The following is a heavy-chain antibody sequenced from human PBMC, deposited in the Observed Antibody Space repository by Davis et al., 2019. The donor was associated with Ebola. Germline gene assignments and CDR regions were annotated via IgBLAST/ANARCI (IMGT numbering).Heavy chain of an antibody. CDR3: AKPLYSNYEGIYD. J-gene: IGHJ4*02. CDR2: MPYDDSDK. CDR1: GFTFRLYG. Sequence: GGSLRLSCAASGFTFRLYGMHWVRQAPGKGLEWLAFMPYDDSDKYYAESLKGRFTISRDISKSTWYLEMNSLRSEDTALYFCAKPLYSNYEGIYDWGQGTLVTVSS. D-gene: IGHD4-11*01. V-gene: IGHV3-30*02.